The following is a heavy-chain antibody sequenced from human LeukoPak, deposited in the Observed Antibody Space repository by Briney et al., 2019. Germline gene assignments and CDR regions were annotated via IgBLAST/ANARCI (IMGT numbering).Heavy chain of an antibody. Sequence: ASVKVSCKASGYTFTSYGISWVRQAPGQGLEWMGWISAYNGNTNYAQKLQGRVTMTTDTSTSTAYMELRSLRSDDTAVYYCARSEPYGSGSYYMSKFYYYYYYGMDVWGQGTTVTVSS. CDR1: GYTFTSYG. CDR3: ARSEPYGSGSYYMSKFYYYYYYGMDV. D-gene: IGHD3-10*01. V-gene: IGHV1-18*01. J-gene: IGHJ6*02. CDR2: ISAYNGNT.